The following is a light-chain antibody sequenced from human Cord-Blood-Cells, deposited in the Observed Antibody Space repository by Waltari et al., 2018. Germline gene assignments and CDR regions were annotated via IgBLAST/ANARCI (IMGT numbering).Light chain of an antibody. Sequence: DIVMTQSPDSLAVSLGEGDTINCQSSQSVLYSSNHKNYLAWYQQKPGQPPKLLNYWASTRESGVPDRFSGSGSGTDFTLTISSLQAEDVAVYYCQQYYSTPYTFGQGTKLEIK. CDR1: QSVLYSSNHKNY. V-gene: IGKV4-1*01. CDR3: QQYYSTPYT. J-gene: IGKJ2*01. CDR2: WAS.